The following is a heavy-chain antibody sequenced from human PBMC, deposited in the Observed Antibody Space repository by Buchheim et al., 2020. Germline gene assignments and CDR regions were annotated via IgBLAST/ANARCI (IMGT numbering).Heavy chain of an antibody. Sequence: QVQLQQWGAGLLKPSETLSLTCAVYGGSFSGYYWSWIRQPPGKGLEWIGEINHSGGTNYNPSLKSPVTISVDTSQNQFSLQLSSVTAADTAVYYCARSGYSYGYFDYWGQGTL. J-gene: IGHJ4*02. CDR2: INHSGGT. CDR3: ARSGYSYGYFDY. D-gene: IGHD5-18*01. V-gene: IGHV4-34*01. CDR1: GGSFSGYY.